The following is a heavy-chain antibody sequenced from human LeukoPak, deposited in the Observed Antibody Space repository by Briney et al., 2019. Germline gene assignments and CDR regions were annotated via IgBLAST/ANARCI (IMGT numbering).Heavy chain of an antibody. CDR2: INNDGSST. J-gene: IGHJ5*02. CDR1: GFIFNNYW. V-gene: IGHV3-74*01. D-gene: IGHD3-10*01. Sequence: GGSLRVSCTASGFIFNNYWMHWARQAPGKRLVWVSRINNDGSSTSYADSVKGRFTVSRDNAKNTLFLQMNSLRPEDTAVYYCAKDQGARYYGSGGSWFDPWGQGTLVTVSS. CDR3: AKDQGARYYGSGGSWFDP.